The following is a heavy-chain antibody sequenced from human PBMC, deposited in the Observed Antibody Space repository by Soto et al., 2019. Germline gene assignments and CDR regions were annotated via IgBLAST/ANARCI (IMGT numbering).Heavy chain of an antibody. Sequence: QVQLVESGGGVVQPGRSLRLSCAASGFTFSSYGMHWVRQAPGKGLEWVAVISYDGSNKYYADSVKGRFTISRDNSKNTLYLQMNSLRAEDTAVYYCAKDLVRGAAAAYYYYYGMDVW. V-gene: IGHV3-30*18. CDR2: ISYDGSNK. D-gene: IGHD6-13*01. CDR3: AKDLVRGAAAAYYYYYGMDV. CDR1: GFTFSSYG. J-gene: IGHJ6*01.